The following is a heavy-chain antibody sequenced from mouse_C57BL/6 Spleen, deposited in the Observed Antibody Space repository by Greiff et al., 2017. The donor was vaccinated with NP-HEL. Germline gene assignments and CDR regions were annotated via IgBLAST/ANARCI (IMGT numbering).Heavy chain of an antibody. CDR2: INYDGSST. D-gene: IGHD2-5*01. J-gene: IGHJ4*01. CDR3: ARDRGYSNYGEDYAMDY. CDR1: GFTFSDYY. Sequence: EVMLVESEGGLVQPGSSMKLSCTASGFTFSDYYMAWVRQVPEKGLEWVANINYDGSSTYYLDSLKSRFIISRDNAKNILYLQMSSLKSEDTATYYCARDRGYSNYGEDYAMDYWGQGTSVTVSS. V-gene: IGHV5-16*01.